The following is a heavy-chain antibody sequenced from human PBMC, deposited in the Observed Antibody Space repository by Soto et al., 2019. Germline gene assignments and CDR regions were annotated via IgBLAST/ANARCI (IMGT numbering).Heavy chain of an antibody. CDR3: ARDSQYGPSDV. CDR2: IYYGGST. D-gene: IGHD3-10*01. Sequence: SETLSLTCTVSGGSVSSGSYYWSWIRQPPGKGLEWIGYIYYGGSTNYNPSLKSRVTISVDTSKNQFSLKLSSVTAADTAVYYCARDSQYGPSDVWGQGTTVTVSS. CDR1: GGSVSSGSYY. J-gene: IGHJ6*02. V-gene: IGHV4-61*01.